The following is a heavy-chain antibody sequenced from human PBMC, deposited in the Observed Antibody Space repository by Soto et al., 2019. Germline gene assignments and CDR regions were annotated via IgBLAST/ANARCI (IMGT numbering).Heavy chain of an antibody. D-gene: IGHD1-26*01. CDR2: ISSSGSTI. Sequence: EVQLVESGGGLVQPGGSLRLSCAASGFTFSSYEMNWVRQAPGKGLEWVSYISSSGSTIYYADSVKGRFTISRDNAKNSLYLQMNSLRAEDTAVYYCPRDPLSGSYYFDYWGQGTLVTVSS. J-gene: IGHJ4*02. V-gene: IGHV3-48*03. CDR1: GFTFSSYE. CDR3: PRDPLSGSYYFDY.